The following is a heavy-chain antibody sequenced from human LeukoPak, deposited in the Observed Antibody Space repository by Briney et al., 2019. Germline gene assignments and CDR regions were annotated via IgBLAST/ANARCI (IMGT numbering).Heavy chain of an antibody. J-gene: IGHJ4*02. V-gene: IGHV3-23*01. CDR1: GFTFTSFG. CDR2: ISGSGGST. D-gene: IGHD6-19*01. CDR3: LRGAPSGFDY. Sequence: PWGSLRLSCAASGFTFTSFGMIRVRQAPGKGLEWVSTISGSGGSTYYADSAKGRFTISRENAKNSLHLQMNSLRAGGTAMYYCLRGAPSGFDYWGQGTLVTLSS.